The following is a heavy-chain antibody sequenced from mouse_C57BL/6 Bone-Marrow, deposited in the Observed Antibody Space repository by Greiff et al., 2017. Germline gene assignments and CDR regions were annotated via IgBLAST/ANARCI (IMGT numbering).Heavy chain of an antibody. CDR1: GYTFTDYY. J-gene: IGHJ2*01. D-gene: IGHD2-4*01. V-gene: IGHV1-26*01. CDR3: ARWTHYDYDDY. CDR2: INPNNGGT. Sequence: EVQLQQSGPELVKPGASVKISCKASGYTFTDYYMNWVKQSHGKSLEWIGDINPNNGGTSYNQKFKGKATLTVDKSSSTAYMELRSLTSEDSAVYYCARWTHYDYDDYWGQGTTLTVSS.